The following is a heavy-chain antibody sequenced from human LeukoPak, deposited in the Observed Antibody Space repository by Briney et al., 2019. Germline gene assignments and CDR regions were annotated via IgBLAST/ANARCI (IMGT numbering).Heavy chain of an antibody. CDR2: IYHSGST. CDR1: GGSFSGYY. CDR3: ASTYSLYDAFDI. Sequence: PSETLSLTCAVYGGSFSGYYWSWIRQPPGKGLEWIGNIYHSGSTYYNPSLKSRVTISVDTSKNQFSLKLISVTAADTAVYYCASTYSLYDAFDIWGQGTMVTVSS. D-gene: IGHD1-26*01. V-gene: IGHV4-34*01. J-gene: IGHJ3*02.